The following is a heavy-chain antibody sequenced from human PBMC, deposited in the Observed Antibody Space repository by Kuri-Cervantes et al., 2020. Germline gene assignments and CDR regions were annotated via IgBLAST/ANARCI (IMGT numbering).Heavy chain of an antibody. J-gene: IGHJ5*01. CDR1: GYSISSGYY. V-gene: IGHV4-38-2*01. D-gene: IGHD3-22*01. CDR3: ARWNYYDSSGYYWFES. CDR2: IFHTGST. Sequence: SETLSLTCAVSGYSISSGYYWGWIRQPPGKGLEWIGSIFHTGSTYYSPSLKSRVTISVDTSKNQFSLKLSSVTAADTAVYYCARWNYYDSSGYYWFESWGQGTLVTVSS.